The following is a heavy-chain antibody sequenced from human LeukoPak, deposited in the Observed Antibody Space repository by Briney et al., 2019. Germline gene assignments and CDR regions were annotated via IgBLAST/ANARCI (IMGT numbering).Heavy chain of an antibody. V-gene: IGHV4-39*01. J-gene: IGHJ1*01. D-gene: IGHD2/OR15-2a*01. CDR3: ATRAISRGSEYFQP. Sequence: PSETLSLTCAVSGGSLSSRSYYWGWIRQPPGKGLEWIASIYSTGSTYYNPSLKSRVTISADTSKNQFSLRLTSVTAADSAVYYCATRAISRGSEYFQPWGQGTLVTVSS. CDR2: IYSTGST. CDR1: GGSLSSRSYY.